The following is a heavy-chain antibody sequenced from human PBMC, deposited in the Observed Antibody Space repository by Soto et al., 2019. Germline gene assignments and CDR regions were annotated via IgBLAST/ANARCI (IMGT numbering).Heavy chain of an antibody. J-gene: IGHJ2*01. Sequence: HLVESGEGLVQPGGSLRLSCAASGFTFSNYAMHWVRQAPGKGLEFVSAITSQGGTTYYADSVKDRFTISRDNSKNMLYLQLGSLRGDDMAVYYCSRGRGTAPPTKYWYFDLWGRGSLVTVSS. CDR2: ITSQGGTT. V-gene: IGHV3-64*02. CDR1: GFTFSNYA. D-gene: IGHD6-6*01. CDR3: SRGRGTAPPTKYWYFDL.